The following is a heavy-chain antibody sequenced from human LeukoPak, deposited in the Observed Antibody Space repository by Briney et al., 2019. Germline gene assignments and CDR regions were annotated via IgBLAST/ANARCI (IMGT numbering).Heavy chain of an antibody. Sequence: GGSLRLSCAGSGFTFSSYSMNWVRQAPGKGLEWVSSISSSSSYIYYADSVKGRFTISRDNAKNSLYLQMNSLRAEDTAVYYCARHLSGVTGYTYGRGIDYWGQGTLVTVSS. J-gene: IGHJ4*02. CDR1: GFTFSSYS. CDR2: ISSSSSYI. D-gene: IGHD5-18*01. V-gene: IGHV3-21*01. CDR3: ARHLSGVTGYTYGRGIDY.